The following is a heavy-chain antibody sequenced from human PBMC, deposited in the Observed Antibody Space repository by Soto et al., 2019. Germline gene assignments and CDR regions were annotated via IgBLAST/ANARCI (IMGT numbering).Heavy chain of an antibody. CDR2: SIPISETP. CDR3: ARDIKESDYYGMDV. Sequence: ASVKVSCKASGGTFSTYAVSWVRQAPGLGLEWMGGSIPISETPTYAQKFQGRVTITADESTSTAYMELSSLRSEDTAVYYCARDIKESDYYGMDVWGQGTTVTVSS. V-gene: IGHV1-69*13. J-gene: IGHJ6*02. CDR1: GGTFSTYA. D-gene: IGHD1-20*01.